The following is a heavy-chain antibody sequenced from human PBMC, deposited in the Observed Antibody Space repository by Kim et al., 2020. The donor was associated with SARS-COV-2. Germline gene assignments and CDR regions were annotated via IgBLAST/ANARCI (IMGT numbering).Heavy chain of an antibody. Sequence: GGSLRLSCAASGFTFSSYGMHWVRQAPGKGLEWVAVIWYDGSNKYYADSVKGRFTISRDNSKNTLYLQMNSLRAEDTAVYYCAKAGVEQWLAPYPYYYYYGMDVWGQGTTVTVSS. CDR2: IWYDGSNK. CDR1: GFTFSSYG. CDR3: AKAGVEQWLAPYPYYYYYGMDV. V-gene: IGHV3-33*06. J-gene: IGHJ6*02. D-gene: IGHD6-19*01.